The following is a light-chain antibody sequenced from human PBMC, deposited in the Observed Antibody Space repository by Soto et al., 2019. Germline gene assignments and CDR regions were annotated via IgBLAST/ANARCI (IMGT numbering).Light chain of an antibody. CDR1: QSVSTRY. CDR2: GAS. CDR3: HQFGSSPPAFT. Sequence: ESMLTQSPGTLSLSPGERATLSCRASQSVSTRYLAWYQQKPGQAPRLLIYGASIRATGIPEGFSGSGSRTDFTITISRLEPDDFAVYYCHQFGSSPPAFTFGQGTKLEI. V-gene: IGKV3-20*01. J-gene: IGKJ2*01.